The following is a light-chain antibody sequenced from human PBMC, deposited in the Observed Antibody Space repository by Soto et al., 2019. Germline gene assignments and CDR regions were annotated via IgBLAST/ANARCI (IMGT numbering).Light chain of an antibody. V-gene: IGLV2-11*01. J-gene: IGLJ1*01. CDR2: DVT. CDR1: GSDVGNYNY. Sequence: QSVLTQPRSVSGSPGQSVTISCTGTGSDVGNYNYVSWFQQHPGKAPKLMIYDVTKRPSGVPDRFSGSKSGNTASLTISGLQAEDEADYYCCSYGATYTYVFGTGTKVTVL. CDR3: CSYGATYTYV.